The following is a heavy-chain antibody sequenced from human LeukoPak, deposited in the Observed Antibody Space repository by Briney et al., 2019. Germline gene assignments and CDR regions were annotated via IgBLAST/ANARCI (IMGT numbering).Heavy chain of an antibody. CDR1: GGSISSSNW. Sequence: SETLSLTCAVSGGSISSSNWWSWVRQPPGKGLEWIGEIYHSGSTNYNPSLKSRVTISVDKSKNQFSLKLSSVTAADTAVYYCARDLRSTRAGTGYCGMDVWGQGTTVTVSS. V-gene: IGHV4-4*02. D-gene: IGHD6-19*01. J-gene: IGHJ6*02. CDR2: IYHSGST. CDR3: ARDLRSTRAGTGYCGMDV.